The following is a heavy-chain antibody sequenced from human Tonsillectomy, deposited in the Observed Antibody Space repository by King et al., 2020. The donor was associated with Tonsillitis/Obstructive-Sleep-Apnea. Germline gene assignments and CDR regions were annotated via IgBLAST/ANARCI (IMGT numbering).Heavy chain of an antibody. Sequence: QLVQSGGVVVQPGGSLRLSCAASGFTFDDYTMHWVRHAPGKGLEWVSFISWDGGITYYADSVKGRFTISRDNSKNSLYLQMNSLRTEDTALYYCARDMEGITGSHFDYWGQGTLVTVSS. CDR2: ISWDGGIT. V-gene: IGHV3-43*01. J-gene: IGHJ4*02. D-gene: IGHD1-20*01. CDR3: ARDMEGITGSHFDY. CDR1: GFTFDDYT.